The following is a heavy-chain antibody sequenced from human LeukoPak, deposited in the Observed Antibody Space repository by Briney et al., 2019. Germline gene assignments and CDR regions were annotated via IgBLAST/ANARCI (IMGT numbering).Heavy chain of an antibody. CDR3: ARGPKWELHPVFDY. CDR1: GYTFTSYG. CDR2: ISAYNGNT. J-gene: IGHJ4*02. Sequence: AASVKVSCKASGYTFTSYGISWVRQAPGQGLEWMGWISAYNGNTNYAQKLQGRVTMTTDTSTSTAYMELRSLRSDDTAVYYCARGPKWELHPVFDYWGQGTLVTVSS. D-gene: IGHD1-26*01. V-gene: IGHV1-18*01.